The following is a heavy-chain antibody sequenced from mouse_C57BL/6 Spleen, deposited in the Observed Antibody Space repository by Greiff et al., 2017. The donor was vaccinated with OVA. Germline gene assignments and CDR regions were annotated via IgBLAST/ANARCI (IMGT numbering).Heavy chain of an antibody. D-gene: IGHD1-1*01. CDR3: ARSGGSSSAWFAY. CDR2: IYPGDGDT. J-gene: IGHJ3*01. CDR1: GYAFSSYW. V-gene: IGHV1-80*01. Sequence: VQLVESGAELVKPGASVKISCKASGYAFSSYWMNWVKQRPGKGLEWIGQIYPGDGDTNYNGKFKGKATLTADKSSSTAYMQLSSLTSEDSAVYFCARSGGSSSAWFAYWGQGTLVTVSA.